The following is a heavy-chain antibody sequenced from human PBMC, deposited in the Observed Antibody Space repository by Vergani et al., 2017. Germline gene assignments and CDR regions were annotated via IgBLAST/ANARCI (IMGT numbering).Heavy chain of an antibody. CDR2: IYYSGST. V-gene: IGHV4-34*01. CDR3: ARVLRTKLPTTVTHIDY. Sequence: QVQLQQWGAGLLKPSETLSLTCAVYGGSFSGYYWSWIRQPPGKGLEWIGYIYYSGSTYYNPSLKSRVTISVDTSKNQFSLKLSSVTAADTAVYYCARVLRTKLPTTVTHIDYWGQGTLVTVSS. D-gene: IGHD4-17*01. CDR1: GGSFSGYY. J-gene: IGHJ4*02.